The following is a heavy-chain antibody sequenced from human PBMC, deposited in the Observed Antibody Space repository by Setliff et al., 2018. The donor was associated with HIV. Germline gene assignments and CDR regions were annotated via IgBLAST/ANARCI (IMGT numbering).Heavy chain of an antibody. CDR1: GFTFSGYW. V-gene: IGHV3-7*01. CDR2: IKPDGSES. Sequence: GESLKISCAASGFTFSGYWMSLVRQPPGRGLEWVAHIKPDGSESYYVDSVQGRFTFSRDNAKNSLSLQMNSLRAEDTAVYYCARGGSYSGGDVWGQGTVVTVSS. D-gene: IGHD1-26*01. J-gene: IGHJ3*01. CDR3: ARGGSYSGGDV.